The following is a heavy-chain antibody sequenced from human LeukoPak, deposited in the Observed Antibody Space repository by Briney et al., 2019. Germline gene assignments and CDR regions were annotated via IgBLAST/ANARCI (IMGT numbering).Heavy chain of an antibody. D-gene: IGHD6-6*01. Sequence: SGTLSLTCAVSGGSISSSNWWSWVRQPPGKGLEWIGEIYHSGSTNYNPSLKSRVTISVDTSKNQFSLKLSSVTAADTAVYYCARRPRGIAARVYWFDPWGQGTLVTVSS. J-gene: IGHJ5*02. CDR1: GGSISSSNW. CDR2: IYHSGST. CDR3: ARRPRGIAARVYWFDP. V-gene: IGHV4-4*02.